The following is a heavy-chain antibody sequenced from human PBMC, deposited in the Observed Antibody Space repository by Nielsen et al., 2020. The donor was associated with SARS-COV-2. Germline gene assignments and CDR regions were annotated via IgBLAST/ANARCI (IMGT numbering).Heavy chain of an antibody. V-gene: IGHV1-24*01. J-gene: IGHJ4*02. D-gene: IGHD3-3*01. CDR3: ARGGGRLRFLEWILSYFDY. CDR1: GGTLTQLS. CDR2: FDPEDGET. Sequence: ASVKVSCKVPGGTLTQLSMHWVRQAPGKGLEWMGGFDPEDGETIYAQKFQGRVTMTEDTSTDTAYMELTSLRSEDTAVYYCARGGGRLRFLEWILSYFDYWGQGTLVTVSS.